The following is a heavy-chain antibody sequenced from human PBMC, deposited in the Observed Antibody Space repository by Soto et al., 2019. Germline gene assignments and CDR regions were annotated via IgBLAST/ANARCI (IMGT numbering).Heavy chain of an antibody. CDR3: TTDPVGDYGDLYYFDY. V-gene: IGHV3-15*01. J-gene: IGHJ4*02. Sequence: GLSLRVSCAAAGVTCINAWMSCVSQTPGKGLEWVGRIKSKTDGGTTDYAAPVKGRFTISRDDSKNTLYLQMNSLKTEDTAVYYCTTDPVGDYGDLYYFDYWGQGTLVTVSS. CDR1: GVTCINAW. D-gene: IGHD4-17*01. CDR2: IKSKTDGGTT.